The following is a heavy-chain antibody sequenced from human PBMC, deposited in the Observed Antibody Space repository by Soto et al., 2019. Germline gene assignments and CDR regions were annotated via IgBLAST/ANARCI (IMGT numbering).Heavy chain of an antibody. CDR2: ISYDGSNE. J-gene: IGHJ6*02. D-gene: IGHD6-13*01. V-gene: IGHV3-30-3*01. Sequence: SLRLSCAASGFTFSSYAMHWVRQAPGKGLEWVAVISYDGSNEYYADSVKGRFTISRDNSKNTLYLQMNSLRAEDTAVYYCARLPGIAAAGPNPYYYYGMDVWGQGTTVTVSS. CDR1: GFTFSSYA. CDR3: ARLPGIAAAGPNPYYYYGMDV.